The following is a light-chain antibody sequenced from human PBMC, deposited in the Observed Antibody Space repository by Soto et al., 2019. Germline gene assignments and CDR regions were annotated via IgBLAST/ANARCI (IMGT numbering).Light chain of an antibody. CDR2: DNN. J-gene: IGLJ3*02. CDR1: SSNIGTNT. V-gene: IGLV1-44*01. CDR3: AAWDDSLNGWV. Sequence: QSVLTQPPSASGTPGQRVTISCSGSSSNIGTNTVNWYQQLPGTAPKLLIYDNNHRPSGVPDRFSGSKSGTSASLAISGLPSEPEADYYCAAWDDSLNGWVFGGGTKLTVL.